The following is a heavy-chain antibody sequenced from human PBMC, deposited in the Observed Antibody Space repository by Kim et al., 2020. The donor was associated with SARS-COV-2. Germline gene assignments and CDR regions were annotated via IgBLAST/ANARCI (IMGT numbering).Heavy chain of an antibody. Sequence: ASVKVSCKASGYTFSSYALHWVRQAPGQSLEWMGWINAGNGNTKYSQKFQGRVTITRDTSASTAYMELSSLRSEDTAVYFCARGVLRFFPNWFDPWGQGTLVIVSS. D-gene: IGHD3-3*01. CDR2: INAGNGNT. J-gene: IGHJ5*02. CDR3: ARGVLRFFPNWFDP. V-gene: IGHV1-3*01. CDR1: GYTFSSYA.